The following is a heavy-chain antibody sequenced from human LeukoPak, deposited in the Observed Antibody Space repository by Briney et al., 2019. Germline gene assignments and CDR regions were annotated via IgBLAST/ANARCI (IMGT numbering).Heavy chain of an antibody. V-gene: IGHV3-30-3*01. Sequence: PGGSLRLSCAASGFTFSSYAMHWVRQAPGKGLEWVAVISYDGSNKYYADSVKGRFTISRDNSKNTLYLQMNSLRAEDTAVYYCAREGGLEPNPDYYYYGMDVWGQGTTVTVSS. CDR2: ISYDGSNK. CDR3: AREGGLEPNPDYYYYGMDV. J-gene: IGHJ6*02. D-gene: IGHD1-1*01. CDR1: GFTFSSYA.